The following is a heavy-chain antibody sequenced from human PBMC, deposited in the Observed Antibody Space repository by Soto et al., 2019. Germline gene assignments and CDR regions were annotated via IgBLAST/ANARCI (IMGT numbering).Heavy chain of an antibody. V-gene: IGHV5-51*01. D-gene: IGHD6-19*01. CDR2: IYPGDSDT. J-gene: IGHJ4*02. CDR1: GYSFTSYW. CDR3: ARLRRTSHSGWYREGKYYFDY. Sequence: PGESLKISCKGSGYSFTSYWIGWVRLMPGKGLEWMGIIYPGDSDTRYSPSFQGQVTISADKSISTAYLQWSSLKASDTAMYYCARLRRTSHSGWYREGKYYFDYWGQGTLVTVSS.